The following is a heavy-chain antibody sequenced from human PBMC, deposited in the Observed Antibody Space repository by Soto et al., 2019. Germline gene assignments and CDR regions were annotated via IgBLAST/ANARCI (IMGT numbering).Heavy chain of an antibody. CDR3: ARALAVAGSGPDY. CDR2: ISYDGNNK. V-gene: IGHV3-30-3*01. D-gene: IGHD6-19*01. CDR1: GFTFSSYA. J-gene: IGHJ4*01. Sequence: GGSLRLSCAASGFTFSSYAMHWVRQAPGKGLEWVAAISYDGNNKYYADSVKGRFTISRDNSMNTLYLQMNSLRAEDTAVYYCARALAVAGSGPDYWGQGTLVTVSS.